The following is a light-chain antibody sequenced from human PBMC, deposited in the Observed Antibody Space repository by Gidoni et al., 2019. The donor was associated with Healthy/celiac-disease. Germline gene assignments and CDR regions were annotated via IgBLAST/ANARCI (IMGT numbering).Light chain of an antibody. CDR1: QSISSW. J-gene: IGKJ2*01. CDR2: KAS. Sequence: DIQMTQSPSTLSASVGDKVTITCRASQSISSWLAWYQQKPGKAPKLLIYKASSLESVVPSRFSGSGSGTEFTLTISSLQPDDFATYYFQQYNSSPYTFGQGTKLEIK. V-gene: IGKV1-5*03. CDR3: QQYNSSPYT.